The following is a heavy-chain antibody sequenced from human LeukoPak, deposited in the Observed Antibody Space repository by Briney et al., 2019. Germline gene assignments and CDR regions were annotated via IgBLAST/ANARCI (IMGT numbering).Heavy chain of an antibody. CDR3: ARLRYYAVDV. Sequence: GGSLRLSCAASGFTFSSYALSWVRQAPGKGLEWVSYISSGSSSRYYADSVKGRFTISRDNAKNSLYLQMNSLRAEDTAVYFCARLRYYAVDVWGQGTTVIVSS. CDR1: GFTFSSYA. J-gene: IGHJ6*02. CDR2: ISSGSSSR. V-gene: IGHV3-48*01.